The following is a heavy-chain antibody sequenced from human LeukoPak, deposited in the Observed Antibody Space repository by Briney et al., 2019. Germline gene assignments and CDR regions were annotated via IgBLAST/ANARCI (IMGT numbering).Heavy chain of an antibody. V-gene: IGHV1-2*02. CDR3: ARDQVVVVPAAMNWFDP. J-gene: IGHJ5*02. CDR1: GYTFTGYY. CDR2: INPNSGGT. D-gene: IGHD2-2*01. Sequence: GASVKVSCKASGYTFTGYYMHWVRQAPGQGLEWMGWINPNSGGTNYAQKFQGRVTMTRDTSISTAYMELSRLRSGDTAVYYCARDQVVVVPAAMNWFDPWGQGTLVTVSS.